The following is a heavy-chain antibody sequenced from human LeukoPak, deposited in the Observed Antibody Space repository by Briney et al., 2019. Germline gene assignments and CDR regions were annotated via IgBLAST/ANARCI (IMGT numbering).Heavy chain of an antibody. D-gene: IGHD4-17*01. Sequence: PSETLSLTCTVSGGSISSSSYYWGWIRQPPGKGLEWIGSIYYSGSTYYNPSLKSRVTISVDTSKNQFSLKLSSVTAADTAVYYCARLDYGDLMRAFDIWGQGTMVTVSS. CDR3: ARLDYGDLMRAFDI. CDR1: GGSISSSSYY. V-gene: IGHV4-39*07. CDR2: IYYSGST. J-gene: IGHJ3*02.